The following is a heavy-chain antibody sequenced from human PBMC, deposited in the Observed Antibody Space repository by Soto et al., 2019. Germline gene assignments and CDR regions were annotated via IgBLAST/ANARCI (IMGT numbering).Heavy chain of an antibody. D-gene: IGHD2-15*01. CDR1: GGSINTGGYY. CDR2: IFYTGTA. J-gene: IGHJ5*02. V-gene: IGHV4-31*03. CDR3: ARRLDDTPETVVNWFDP. Sequence: QVQLQESGPGLVKPSQTLSLTCTVSGGSINTGGYYWGWIRHLPGEGLEWIGHIFYTGTAYYNPSLRSRVNVSIDASANQFSLNMYAVTAADTAMYYCARRLDDTPETVVNWFDPWGQGILVTVSS.